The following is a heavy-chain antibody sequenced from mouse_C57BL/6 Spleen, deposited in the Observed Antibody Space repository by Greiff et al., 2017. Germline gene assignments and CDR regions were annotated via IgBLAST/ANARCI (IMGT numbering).Heavy chain of an antibody. CDR1: GYTFTSYW. V-gene: IGHV1-64*01. CDR2: IHPNSGST. CDR3: ARYDYDRDWYFDV. Sequence: QVQLQQSGAELVKPGASVKLSCKASGYTFTSYWMHWVKQRPGQGLEWIGMIHPNSGSTNYNEKFKSKATLTVDKSSSTAYMQLSSLTSEDSAVYYCARYDYDRDWYFDVWGTGTTVTVSS. J-gene: IGHJ1*03. D-gene: IGHD2-4*01.